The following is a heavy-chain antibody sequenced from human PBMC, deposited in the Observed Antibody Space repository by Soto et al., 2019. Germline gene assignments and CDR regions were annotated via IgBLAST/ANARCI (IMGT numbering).Heavy chain of an antibody. CDR3: AREKTPMSPRYLYYGMDV. D-gene: IGHD2-15*01. V-gene: IGHV4-59*01. Sequence: SETLSLTCTVSGGSLRGYSWSWIRQSPGKGLEWIGYVYSGGGTNYSPSFMGRVTISVDTTDNQFSLKLNSVTAADTAVYYCAREKTPMSPRYLYYGMDVWGQGTTVTVSS. CDR2: VYSGGGT. J-gene: IGHJ6*02. CDR1: GGSLRGYS.